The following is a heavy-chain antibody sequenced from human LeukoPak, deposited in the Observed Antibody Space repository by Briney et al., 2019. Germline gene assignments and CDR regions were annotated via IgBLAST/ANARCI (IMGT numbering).Heavy chain of an antibody. D-gene: IGHD3-10*01. CDR3: ARADNYGSILEY. V-gene: IGHV3-7*04. CDR1: GFTFSNYW. Sequence: GGSLRLSCAASGFTFSNYWMSWVRQSPGRGLEWVANTDQDGSTEYYVDSVGGRFTVSRDNAKNSVYLQIDSLRAEDTAVYYCARADNYGSILEYWGRGTLVTASS. J-gene: IGHJ4*02. CDR2: TDQDGSTE.